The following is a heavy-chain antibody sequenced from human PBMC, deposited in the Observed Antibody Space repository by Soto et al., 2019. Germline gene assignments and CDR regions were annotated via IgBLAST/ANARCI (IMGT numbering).Heavy chain of an antibody. Sequence: SQTLSPTCAISGDSVSSKSAAWNWIRQSPSRGLEWLGRTYYRSKWYSGYAVSVKSRITINPDKSKNQFSLQLNSVTPEETAVGSGAGERERWLIRVRGDWYCGKKVWGEGT. CDR1: GDSVSSKSAA. J-gene: IGHJ6*02. V-gene: IGHV6-1*01. D-gene: IGHD2-21*02. CDR3: AGERERWLIRVRGDWYCGKKV. CDR2: TYYRSKWYS.